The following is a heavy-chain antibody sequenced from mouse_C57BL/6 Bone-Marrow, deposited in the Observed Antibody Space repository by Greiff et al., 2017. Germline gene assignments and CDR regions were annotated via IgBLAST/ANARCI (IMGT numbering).Heavy chain of an antibody. V-gene: IGHV1-26*01. CDR3: AEGDILMDY. Sequence: EVKLQQSGPELVKPGASVKISCKASGYTFTDYYMNWVKQSHGKSLEWIGDINPNNGGTSYNQKFKGKATLTVDKSSSTAYMELRSLTSEDSAVYYCAEGDILMDYWGQGTSVTVSS. J-gene: IGHJ4*01. CDR1: GYTFTDYY. CDR2: INPNNGGT.